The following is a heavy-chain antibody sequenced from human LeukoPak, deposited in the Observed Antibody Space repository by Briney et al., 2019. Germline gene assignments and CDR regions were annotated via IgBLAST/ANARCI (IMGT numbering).Heavy chain of an antibody. CDR3: AKAGYRGSSVNYFDY. Sequence: PGGSLRLSCAPSGFTFSSYAMSWVRQAPGVGLEWLSAISGSGGNTYYADSVKGRFTISRDNSQNTLSLQMNSLRAEDRAVYFCAKAGYRGSSVNYFDYWGQGTLVTVSS. D-gene: IGHD6-6*01. CDR1: GFTFSSYA. J-gene: IGHJ4*02. V-gene: IGHV3-23*01. CDR2: ISGSGGNT.